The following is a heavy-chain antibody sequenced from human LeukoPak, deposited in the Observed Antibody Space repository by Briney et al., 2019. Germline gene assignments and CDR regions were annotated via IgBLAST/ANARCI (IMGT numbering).Heavy chain of an antibody. V-gene: IGHV4-59*01. Sequence: PSETLSLTCTVSGGSINSYFWSWIRQPPGKGLEWIAYIYHSGTINYNPSLKSRVTISLDTSKSQVSLKLTSVTAADTAVYYCARERELTGDYYYYFHMDVWGTGTTVTVSS. CDR2: IYHSGTI. CDR1: GGSINSYF. D-gene: IGHD7-27*01. J-gene: IGHJ6*03. CDR3: ARERELTGDYYYYFHMDV.